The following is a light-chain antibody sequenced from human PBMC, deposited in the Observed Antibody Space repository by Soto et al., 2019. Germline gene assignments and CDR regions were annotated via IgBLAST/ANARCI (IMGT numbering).Light chain of an antibody. J-gene: IGLJ1*01. V-gene: IGLV2-14*01. CDR1: SSDIGGYNY. CDR2: EVS. Sequence: QSVLTQPASVSGSPGQSITISCTGTSSDIGGYNYVSWYQQHPGKAPKLMIYEVSNRPSGISNRFSGSKSGNTASLTISGLQAEDEDDYYCSSYTSSSPLYVFGTGTKGTV. CDR3: SSYTSSSPLYV.